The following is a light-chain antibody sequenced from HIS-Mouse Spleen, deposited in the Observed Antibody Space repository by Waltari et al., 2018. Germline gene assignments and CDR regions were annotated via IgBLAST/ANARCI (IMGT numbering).Light chain of an antibody. Sequence: EIVLTQSPATLSLSPGERATLSCRASQSVSSYLAWYQQKPGQSPRLLIYDASNRATGIPARFSGSGSGTDFTLTISSLEPEDFAVYYCQQRSNWPTSGGGTKVEIK. CDR3: QQRSNWPT. V-gene: IGKV3-11*01. CDR2: DAS. CDR1: QSVSSY. J-gene: IGKJ4*01.